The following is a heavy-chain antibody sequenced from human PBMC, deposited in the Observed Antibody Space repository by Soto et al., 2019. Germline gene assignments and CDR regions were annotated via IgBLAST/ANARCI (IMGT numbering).Heavy chain of an antibody. Sequence: ASVKVSCKASGGTFSSYAISWVRQAPVQVLEWMVCINVYNGNTKYAQQLQGRVTLTTDTSKSKAYMDLRSLRSDDTAVYYCARISSDSSGWPPDYWGKGSLVTVSS. CDR2: INVYNGNT. J-gene: IGHJ4*02. CDR1: GGTFSSYA. D-gene: IGHD6-19*01. CDR3: ARISSDSSGWPPDY. V-gene: IGHV1-18*01.